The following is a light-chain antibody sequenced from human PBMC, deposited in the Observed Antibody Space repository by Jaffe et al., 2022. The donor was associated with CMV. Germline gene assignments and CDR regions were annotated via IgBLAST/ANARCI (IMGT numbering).Light chain of an antibody. Sequence: DIVMTQSPDSLAVSLGERATINCRSSQTVLYRTNSKNYLAWYQQKPGQPPKLLISWASTRESGVPDRFSGSGSGTDFTLTISSLQAEDAAAYYCQQYYSAPLTFGGGTRVEIK. CDR3: QQYYSAPLT. CDR2: WAS. CDR1: QTVLYRTNSKNY. V-gene: IGKV4-1*01. J-gene: IGKJ4*01.